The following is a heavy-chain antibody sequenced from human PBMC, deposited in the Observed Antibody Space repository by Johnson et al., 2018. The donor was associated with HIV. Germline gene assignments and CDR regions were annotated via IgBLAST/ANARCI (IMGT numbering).Heavy chain of an antibody. CDR1: GFTVSSNY. CDR2: ISYSGSST. J-gene: IGHJ3*02. D-gene: IGHD1-26*01. V-gene: IGHV3-23*04. CDR3: AKGGSYYVNAFDI. Sequence: VQLVESGGGLVQPGGSLRLSCAASGFTVSSNYMSWVRQAPGKGLEWVSAISYSGSSTYYADSVKGRFTISRDNSKNTLYPQMNSLRAEDTAVYYCAKGGSYYVNAFDIWGQGTMVTVSS.